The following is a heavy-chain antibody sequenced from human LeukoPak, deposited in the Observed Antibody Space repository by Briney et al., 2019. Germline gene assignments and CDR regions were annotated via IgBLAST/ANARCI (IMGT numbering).Heavy chain of an antibody. D-gene: IGHD4-17*01. CDR2: IYHSGST. Sequence: SETLSLTCTVSGGSISSGSYYWGWIRQPPGKGLEWIGNIYHSGSTYYNPSLKSRLTISVDTSKNQFSLKLYSVTAADTAVYCCARGVGHDYGDIDPWGQGTLVTVSS. V-gene: IGHV4-39*07. CDR3: ARGVGHDYGDIDP. J-gene: IGHJ5*02. CDR1: GGSISSGSYY.